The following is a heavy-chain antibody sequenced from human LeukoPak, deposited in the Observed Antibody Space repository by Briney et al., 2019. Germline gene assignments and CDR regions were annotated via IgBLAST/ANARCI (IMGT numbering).Heavy chain of an antibody. CDR2: INGNDGST. J-gene: IGHJ4*02. V-gene: IGHV1-2*02. CDR3: ARDEGSTYNQLDY. CDR1: GYTFDNFY. D-gene: IGHD1-14*01. Sequence: ASVKVSCKASGYTFDNFYIHWVRQPPAQGTEMIGWINGNDGSTNYAQKFQGRVTMTRVTAISTVYMDLSGLRPDDTAIYYCARDEGSTYNQLDYWGQGTLVTVSS.